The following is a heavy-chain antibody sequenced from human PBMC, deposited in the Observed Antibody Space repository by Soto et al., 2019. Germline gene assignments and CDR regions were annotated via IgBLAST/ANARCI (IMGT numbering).Heavy chain of an antibody. D-gene: IGHD6-13*01. Sequence: GGSLRLSCAASGFTFSSYGMHWVRQAPGKGLEWVAVISYDGSNKYYADSVKGRFTISSDNSKNTLYLQMNSLRAEDTAVYYCAKDRGLLAAAGHFDYWGQGTLVTVSS. CDR3: AKDRGLLAAAGHFDY. J-gene: IGHJ4*02. V-gene: IGHV3-30*18. CDR1: GFTFSSYG. CDR2: ISYDGSNK.